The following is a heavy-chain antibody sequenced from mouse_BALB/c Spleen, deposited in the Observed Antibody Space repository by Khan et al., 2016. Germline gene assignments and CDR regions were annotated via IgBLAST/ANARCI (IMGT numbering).Heavy chain of an antibody. CDR3: ANTDRRGYFDY. Sequence: QVQLKQSGAELMKPGASVKISCKATGYTFSSYWIEWVKQRPGHGLEWIGEILPGSGSTNYNEKFRGKATFTADTSSNTAYMQLSSLTSEDSAVHYCANTDRRGYFDYWGQGTTLTVAS. CDR2: ILPGSGST. V-gene: IGHV1-9*01. J-gene: IGHJ2*01. CDR1: GYTFSSYW.